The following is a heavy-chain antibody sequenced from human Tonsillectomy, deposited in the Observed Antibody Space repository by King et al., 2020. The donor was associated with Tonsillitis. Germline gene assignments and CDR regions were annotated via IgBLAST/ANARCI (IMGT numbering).Heavy chain of an antibody. D-gene: IGHD1-26*01. CDR1: GDTFTGYC. V-gene: IGHV1-2*02. J-gene: IGHJ4*02. CDR3: ARARGGSYLFAY. CDR2: INPNSGGS. Sequence: VQLVQSGAEGKKPGASVKVSCKASGDTFTGYCINWVRQAPGQGLEWMGWINPNSGGSDYAQKYQGRVTMTRDTFITTAYMDLSRLRSDDTALYYCARARGGSYLFAYWGQGTLVTVSS.